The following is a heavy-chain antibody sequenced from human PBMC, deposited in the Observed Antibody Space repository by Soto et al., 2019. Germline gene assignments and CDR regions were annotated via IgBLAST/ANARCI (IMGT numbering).Heavy chain of an antibody. V-gene: IGHV1-3*01. CDR1: GCSFINYA. CDR3: TRGAGDLLGLISY. CDR2: INAGNGNT. Sequence: ASVKVSCKASGCSFINYAIHWVRQAPGQRLERMGWINAGNGNTKYSQKFQGRVTITRDTSATTAYMELSSLRSEDTAVYYCTRGAGDLLGLISYWGQGTLVTVSS. D-gene: IGHD3-10*01. J-gene: IGHJ4*02.